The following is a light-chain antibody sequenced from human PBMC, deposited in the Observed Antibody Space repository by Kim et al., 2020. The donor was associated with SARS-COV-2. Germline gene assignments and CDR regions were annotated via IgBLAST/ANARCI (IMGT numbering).Light chain of an antibody. J-gene: IGLJ2*01. CDR3: QSYDSSNVV. CDR2: EDN. CDR1: SGSIASNY. V-gene: IGLV6-57*03. Sequence: KTVTISCPRSSGSIASNYVQWYQQRPGSAPTTVIYEDNQRPSGVPDRFSGSIDSSSNSASLTISGLKTEDEADYYCQSYDSSNVVFGGGTQLTVL.